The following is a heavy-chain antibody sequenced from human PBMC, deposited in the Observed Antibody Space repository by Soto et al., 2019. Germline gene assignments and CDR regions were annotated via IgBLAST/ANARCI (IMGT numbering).Heavy chain of an antibody. V-gene: IGHV4-59*01. CDR2: IYYSGST. CDR1: GGSISSYY. CDR3: ARGRFGPPPSNWFDP. D-gene: IGHD3-10*01. J-gene: IGHJ5*02. Sequence: ASETLSLTCTVSGGSISSYYWSWIRQPPGKGLEWIGYIYYSGSTNYNPSLKSRVTISVDTSKNQFSLKLSSVTAADTAVYYCARGRFGPPPSNWFDPWGQGTLVTVSS.